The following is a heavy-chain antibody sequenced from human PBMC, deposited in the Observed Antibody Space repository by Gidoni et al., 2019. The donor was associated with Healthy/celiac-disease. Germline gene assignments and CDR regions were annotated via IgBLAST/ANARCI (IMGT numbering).Heavy chain of an antibody. CDR1: GGSISSSSYS. V-gene: IGHV4-39*01. D-gene: IGHD3-16*01. CDR3: ARLGVDAFDI. J-gene: IGHJ3*02. Sequence: QLQLQESGPGLVKPSETLSLTCTVSGGSISSSSYSWGWIRQPPGKGLEWIGSIYYSGSTYYNPSLKSRVTISVDTSKNQFSLKLSSVTAADTAVYYCARLGVDAFDIWGQGTMVTVSS. CDR2: IYYSGST.